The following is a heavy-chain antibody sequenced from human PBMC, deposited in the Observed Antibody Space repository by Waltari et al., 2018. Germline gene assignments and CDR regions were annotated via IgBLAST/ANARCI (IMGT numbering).Heavy chain of an antibody. Sequence: EVQVVESGGGLVKPGGSLRLSCAASGFTFSNAYINWVRQAPGKGLGRVGRIKTKADGGTTDYAAPVKGRFTISRDDSRNTLYLQINNLKTEDTAVYYCSTEMATIRGPFDFWGQGTLVTVSS. CDR2: IKTKADGGTT. V-gene: IGHV3-15*01. J-gene: IGHJ4*02. CDR1: GFTFSNAY. D-gene: IGHD5-12*01. CDR3: STEMATIRGPFDF.